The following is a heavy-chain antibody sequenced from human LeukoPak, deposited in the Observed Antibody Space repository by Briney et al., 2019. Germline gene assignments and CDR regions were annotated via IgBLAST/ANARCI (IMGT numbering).Heavy chain of an antibody. CDR3: STRYDSSGSLIWVY. J-gene: IGHJ4*02. CDR2: IKSEADGGTA. Sequence: GGSLRLSCAASGFTFADAWMTWVRQAPGKGLEWVGRIKSEADGGTADYAAPVKGRFTISRDDSKNTLYLQMNSLKTEDTALYFCSTRYDSSGSLIWVYWGQGTLVTVSS. D-gene: IGHD3-22*01. V-gene: IGHV3-15*01. CDR1: GFTFADAW.